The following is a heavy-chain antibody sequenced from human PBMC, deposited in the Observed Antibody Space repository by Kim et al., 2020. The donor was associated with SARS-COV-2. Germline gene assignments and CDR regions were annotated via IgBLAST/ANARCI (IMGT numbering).Heavy chain of an antibody. Sequence: GGYLRLSCVASGFTFSSYCMHWVRQAPGKGLVWVSRVNSDGSSTSYADSVKGRFTISRDNARNTLYLQMNSLRAEDTAVYYCASLSTGYVWDKFDYWGQGTLVTVSS. V-gene: IGHV3-74*01. D-gene: IGHD3-16*01. CDR1: GFTFSSYC. CDR3: ASLSTGYVWDKFDY. CDR2: VNSDGSST. J-gene: IGHJ4*02.